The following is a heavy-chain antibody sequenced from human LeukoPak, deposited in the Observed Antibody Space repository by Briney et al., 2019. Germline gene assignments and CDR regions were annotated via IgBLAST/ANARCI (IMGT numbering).Heavy chain of an antibody. D-gene: IGHD6-6*01. CDR1: GGTFSSYA. V-gene: IGHV1-69*05. J-gene: IGHJ6*03. Sequence: SVKVSCKASGGTFSSYAISWVRQAPGQGLEWMGGIIPIFGTANYAQKFQGRVTITTDESTSTAYMELSSLRSEDTAVYYCAREGIAARGGYYYYYYMDVWGKGTTVTVSS. CDR2: IIPIFGTA. CDR3: AREGIAARGGYYYYYYMDV.